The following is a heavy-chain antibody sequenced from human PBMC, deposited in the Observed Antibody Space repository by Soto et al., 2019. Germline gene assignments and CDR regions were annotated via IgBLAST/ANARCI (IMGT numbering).Heavy chain of an antibody. J-gene: IGHJ3*02. V-gene: IGHV4-59*08. D-gene: IGHD6-19*01. Sequence: SETLSLTCTVSGGSISSYYWSWIRQPPGKGLEWIGYIYYSGSTNYIPSLKSRVTISVDTSKNQFSLKLSSVTAADTAVYYCAMTRGRGWRKHIHGAFDIWGQGTMVTVSS. CDR3: AMTRGRGWRKHIHGAFDI. CDR1: GGSISSYY. CDR2: IYYSGST.